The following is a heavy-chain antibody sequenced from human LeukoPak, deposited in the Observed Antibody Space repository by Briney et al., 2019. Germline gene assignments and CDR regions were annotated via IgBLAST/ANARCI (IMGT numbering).Heavy chain of an antibody. CDR3: ARVMDKGQSSYYYGMDV. D-gene: IGHD2-2*03. Sequence: VASVKVSCKASGGTFSSYAISWVRQAPGQGLEWMGGIIPIFGTANYAQKFQGRVTITADKSTSTAYMELSSLRSEDTAVYYCARVMDKGQSSYYYGMDVWGQGTTVTVSS. CDR2: IIPIFGTA. CDR1: GGTFSSYA. J-gene: IGHJ6*02. V-gene: IGHV1-69*06.